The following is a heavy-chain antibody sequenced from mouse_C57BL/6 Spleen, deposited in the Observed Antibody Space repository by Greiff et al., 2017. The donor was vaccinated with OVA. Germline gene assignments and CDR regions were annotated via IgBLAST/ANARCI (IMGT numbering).Heavy chain of an antibody. J-gene: IGHJ4*01. CDR2: IRSKSNNYAT. V-gene: IGHV10-1*01. CDR3: VRHYDYDADAMDY. CDR1: GFSFNTYA. D-gene: IGHD2-4*01. Sequence: EVQVVESGGGLVQPKGSLKLSCAASGFSFNTYAMNWVRQAPGKGLEWVARIRSKSNNYATYYADSVKDRFTISRDDSESMLYLQMNNLKTEDTAMYYCVRHYDYDADAMDYWGQGTSVTVSS.